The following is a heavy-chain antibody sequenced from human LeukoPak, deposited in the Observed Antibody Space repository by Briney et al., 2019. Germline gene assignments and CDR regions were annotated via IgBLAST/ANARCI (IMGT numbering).Heavy chain of an antibody. J-gene: IGHJ2*01. CDR2: ISGNGGNT. CDR1: GFTVSANY. CDR3: ARSKRWLEHYWYFDL. D-gene: IGHD5-24*01. V-gene: IGHV3-64*01. Sequence: GGSLRLSCAASGFTVSANYMSWVRQAPGKGLEYVSGISGNGGNTYYANSVKGRFTISRDNSKHTLYLQMGSLRAEDMAVYYCARSKRWLEHYWYFDLWGRGTLVTVSS.